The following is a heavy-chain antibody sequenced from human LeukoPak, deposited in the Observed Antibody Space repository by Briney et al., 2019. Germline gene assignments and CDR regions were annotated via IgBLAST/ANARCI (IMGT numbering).Heavy chain of an antibody. D-gene: IGHD3-22*01. Sequence: SETLSLTCTVSGGSISSYYWSWIRQPPGKGLEWLGYIYYSGSTNYNPSLKSRVTISVDTSKNQFSLKLSSVTAADTAVYYCARVGWNSGYYYGPDHHFDYWGQGTLVTVSS. CDR3: ARVGWNSGYYYGPDHHFDY. CDR1: GGSISSYY. CDR2: IYYSGST. J-gene: IGHJ4*02. V-gene: IGHV4-59*01.